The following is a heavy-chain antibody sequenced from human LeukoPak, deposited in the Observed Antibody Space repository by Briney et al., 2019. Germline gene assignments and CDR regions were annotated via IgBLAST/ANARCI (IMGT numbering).Heavy chain of an antibody. Sequence: QSGGSLRLSCAASGFTFSNYDMHWVRQAAGKGLEWVSGIGTAGDTYYPASVKGRFTISRENAKNSLYLQMNSLSAGDTAVYYCASCPAYSSSWYAIYNWGQGTLVTVSS. V-gene: IGHV3-13*01. D-gene: IGHD6-13*01. CDR1: GFTFSNYD. CDR3: ASCPAYSSSWYAIYN. J-gene: IGHJ4*02. CDR2: IGTAGDT.